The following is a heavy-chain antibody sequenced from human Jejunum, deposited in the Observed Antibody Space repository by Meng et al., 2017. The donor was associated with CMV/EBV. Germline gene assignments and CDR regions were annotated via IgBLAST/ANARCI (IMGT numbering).Heavy chain of an antibody. CDR2: IYGGGTA. J-gene: IGHJ6*02. CDR3: ARQTVVAGSYYGMDV. CDR1: GFPVRGNS. D-gene: IGHD2-2*01. Sequence: SGFPVRGNSLGWVRQAQGKGLGWVSIIYGGGTAYYADSVKGRFTISRDNSKNALSLQMGSLRAEDTAVYYCARQTVVAGSYYGMDVWGQGTTVTVSS. V-gene: IGHV3-66*02.